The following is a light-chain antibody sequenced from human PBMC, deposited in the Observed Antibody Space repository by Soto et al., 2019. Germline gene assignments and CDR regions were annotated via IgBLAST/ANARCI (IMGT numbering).Light chain of an antibody. Sequence: SALTQPASVSGSPGQSITISCTGTSSDVGGYNYVSWYQHHPGKAPKLMIYDVGNRPSGVSNRFSGSKSGNTASLTISGLQAEDEADYYCSSYTSSSTLYVFGTGTKLTVL. CDR2: DVG. CDR3: SSYTSSSTLYV. J-gene: IGLJ1*01. CDR1: SSDVGGYNY. V-gene: IGLV2-14*03.